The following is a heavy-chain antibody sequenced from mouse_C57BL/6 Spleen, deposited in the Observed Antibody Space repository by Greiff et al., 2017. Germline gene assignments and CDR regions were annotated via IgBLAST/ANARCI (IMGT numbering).Heavy chain of an antibody. CDR3: APAYDGYDAMDY. D-gene: IGHD2-3*01. CDR2: IYPSDSET. J-gene: IGHJ4*01. Sequence: QVQLQQPGAELVRPGSSVKLSCKASGYTFTSYWMDWVKQRPGQGLEWIGNIYPSDSETHYNQKFKDKATLTVDKSSSTAYMQLSSLTSEDTAIYYCAPAYDGYDAMDYWGQGTSVTVSS. CDR1: GYTFTSYW. V-gene: IGHV1-61*01.